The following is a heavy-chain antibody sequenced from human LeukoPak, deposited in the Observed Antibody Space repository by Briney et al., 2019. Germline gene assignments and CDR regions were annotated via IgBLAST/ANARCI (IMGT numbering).Heavy chain of an antibody. CDR1: GGSISSRHF. V-gene: IGHV4-38-2*02. J-gene: IGHJ4*02. CDR3: VRHGGAAAGGGAYNYFDS. D-gene: IGHD6-13*01. CDR2: IFHSGST. Sequence: SETLSLTCTVSGGSISSRHFWGWIRQSPGKGLEWIGSIFHSGSTYYNPSLKSRVTISVDTSKNQFSLKLSSVTAADTAVYYCVRHGGAAAGGGAYNYFDSSGQGHLFPASS.